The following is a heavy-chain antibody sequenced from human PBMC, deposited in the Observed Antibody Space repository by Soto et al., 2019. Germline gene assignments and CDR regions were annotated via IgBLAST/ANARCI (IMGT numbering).Heavy chain of an antibody. J-gene: IGHJ4*02. D-gene: IGHD3-22*01. Sequence: ASVKVSCKASGYTFNTYSLHWVRQAPGQRLEWMGWINPSDGNRNFAQKFEDRVTMTTATSTNTVFLELRSLKSDDTAIYYCARDRLRGYDSSGFYSWGQGTMVTVSS. CDR2: INPSDGNR. CDR1: GYTFNTYS. CDR3: ARDRLRGYDSSGFYS. V-gene: IGHV1-3*01.